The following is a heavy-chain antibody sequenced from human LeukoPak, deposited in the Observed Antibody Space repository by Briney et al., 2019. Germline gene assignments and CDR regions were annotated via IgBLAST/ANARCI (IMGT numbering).Heavy chain of an antibody. CDR2: INPNSGGT. D-gene: IGHD3-10*01. J-gene: IGHJ4*02. CDR3: ARGGPLVLLWFGESQDY. CDR1: GYTFTGYY. Sequence: GASVQVSCKASGYTFTGYYMHWVRQAPGQGLEWMGRINPNSGGTNYAQKFQGRVTMTRDTSISTAYMELSRLRSDDTAVYYCARGGPLVLLWFGESQDYWGQGTLVTVSS. V-gene: IGHV1-2*06.